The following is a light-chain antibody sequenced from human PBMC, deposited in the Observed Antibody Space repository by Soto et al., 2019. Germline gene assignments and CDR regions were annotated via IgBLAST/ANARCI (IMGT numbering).Light chain of an antibody. CDR2: EVS. J-gene: IGLJ3*02. V-gene: IGLV2-14*01. CDR1: SSDVGGYNY. CDR3: SSFTSSSTAV. Sequence: QSALTQPASVSGSPGQSITISCTGTSSDVGGYNYVSWYQQHPGKAPKLMIYEVSNRPSGVSNRFSGSNSGNTASLTISGLQAEDEGDYYCSSFTSSSTAVFGGGTKLTVL.